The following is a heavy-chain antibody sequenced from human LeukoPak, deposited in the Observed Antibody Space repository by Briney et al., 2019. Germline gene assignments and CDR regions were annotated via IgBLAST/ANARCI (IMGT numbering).Heavy chain of an antibody. Sequence: SVKVSCKASGGTFSSYAIGWVRQAPGQGLEWMGGIIPIFGTANYAQKFQGRVTITTDESTSTAYMELSSLRSEDTAVYYCASGVNLGYCSSTSCYRAFDIWGQGTMVTVSS. CDR1: GGTFSSYA. J-gene: IGHJ3*02. CDR2: IIPIFGTA. CDR3: ASGVNLGYCSSTSCYRAFDI. D-gene: IGHD2-2*01. V-gene: IGHV1-69*05.